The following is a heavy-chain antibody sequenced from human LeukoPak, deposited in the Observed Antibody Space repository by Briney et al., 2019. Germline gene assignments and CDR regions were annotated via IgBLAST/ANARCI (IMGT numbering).Heavy chain of an antibody. V-gene: IGHV3-7*01. J-gene: IGHJ4*02. D-gene: IGHD3-10*01. CDR1: GLTFSIHW. Sequence: GGSLRLSCAASGLTFSIHWMNWVRQAPGKGLECVANINEDGSDKYYVESVKGRFTISRDNAKNSLYLQTNSLRAEDTAVYYCARAGQEWFGELGFDQWGQGTLVIVSS. CDR3: ARAGQEWFGELGFDQ. CDR2: INEDGSDK.